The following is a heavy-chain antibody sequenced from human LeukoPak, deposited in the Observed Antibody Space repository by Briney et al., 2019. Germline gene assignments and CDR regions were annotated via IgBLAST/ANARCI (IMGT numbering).Heavy chain of an antibody. CDR2: IKQDGSEK. CDR3: ARWGFGELSGFDY. CDR1: GGTFSSYA. D-gene: IGHD3-10*01. Sequence: SCKASGGTFSSYAISWVRQAPGKGLEWVANIKQDGSEKYYVDSVEGRFTISRDNAKNSLYLQMNSLRAEDTAVYYCARWGFGELSGFDYWGQGTLVTVSS. V-gene: IGHV3-7*01. J-gene: IGHJ4*02.